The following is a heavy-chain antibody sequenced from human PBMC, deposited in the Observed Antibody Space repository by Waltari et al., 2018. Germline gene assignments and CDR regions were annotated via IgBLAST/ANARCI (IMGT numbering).Heavy chain of an antibody. CDR2: ISGSGGST. Sequence: EVQLLESGGGLVQPGGSLRLSCAASGFTFSSYAMSWVRQAPGKGLEWVSAISGSGGSTYYSDSVKGRFTISRDNSKNSLYLQMNSLRAEDTALYYCAKGFFGPGHWVDYWGQGTLVTVSS. CDR1: GFTFSSYA. V-gene: IGHV3-23*01. D-gene: IGHD3-3*01. CDR3: AKGFFGPGHWVDY. J-gene: IGHJ4*02.